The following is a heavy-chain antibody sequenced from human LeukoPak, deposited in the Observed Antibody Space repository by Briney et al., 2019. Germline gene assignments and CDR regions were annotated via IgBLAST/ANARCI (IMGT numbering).Heavy chain of an antibody. CDR1: GYTLTELS. CDR3: ATDKVVPAAIGYMDV. CDR2: FDPEDGET. Sequence: ASVKVSCKVSGYTLTELSMHWVRQAPGKGLEWMGGFDPEDGETIYAQKFQGRVTMTEDTSTDTAYMELSSLRSEDTAVYYCATDKVVPAAIGYMDVWGKGTTVTVSS. J-gene: IGHJ6*03. V-gene: IGHV1-24*01. D-gene: IGHD2-2*02.